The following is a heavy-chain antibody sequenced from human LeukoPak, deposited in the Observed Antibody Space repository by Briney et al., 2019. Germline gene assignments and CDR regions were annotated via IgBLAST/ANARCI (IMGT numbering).Heavy chain of an antibody. CDR2: IYPGDSET. CDR3: ARRDGSYYDY. Sequence: GESLKISCKGSGYSFTDYWIGWVRQMPGKGLEWMGIIYPGDSETRYRPSFQGQVTISAGKSISTAYLQWSSLQASDTAVYYCARRDGSYYDYWGQGTLVTVSS. V-gene: IGHV5-51*01. J-gene: IGHJ4*02. CDR1: GYSFTDYW. D-gene: IGHD1-26*01.